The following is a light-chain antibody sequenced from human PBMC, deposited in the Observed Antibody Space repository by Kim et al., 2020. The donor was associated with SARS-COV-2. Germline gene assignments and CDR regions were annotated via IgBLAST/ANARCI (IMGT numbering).Light chain of an antibody. CDR3: QQYGCSPLT. CDR1: QSVSSSY. V-gene: IGKV3-20*01. Sequence: SPGERAAPSCRARQSVSSSYLAWYQQKPGQAPRLLIYGASSRATGIPDRFSGSGSGTDFTLTISRLEPEDFAVYYCQQYGCSPLTFGGGTKVDIK. CDR2: GAS. J-gene: IGKJ4*01.